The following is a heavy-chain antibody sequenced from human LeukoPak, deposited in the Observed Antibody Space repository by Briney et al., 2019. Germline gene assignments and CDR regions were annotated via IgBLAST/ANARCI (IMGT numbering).Heavy chain of an antibody. CDR1: GGSISSGDYY. V-gene: IGHV4-30-4*01. D-gene: IGHD5-24*01. Sequence: SETLSLTCTVSGGSISSGDYYWSWIRQPPGKGLEWTGYIYYSGSTYYNPSLKSRVTISVDTSKNQFSLKLSSVTAADTAVYYCARDPHLQYGYYYYYGMDVWGQGTTVTVSS. CDR3: ARDPHLQYGYYYYYGMDV. CDR2: IYYSGST. J-gene: IGHJ6*02.